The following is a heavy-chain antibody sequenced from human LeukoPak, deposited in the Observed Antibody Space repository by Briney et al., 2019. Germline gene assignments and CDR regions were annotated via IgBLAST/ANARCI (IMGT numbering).Heavy chain of an antibody. D-gene: IGHD3-22*01. J-gene: IGHJ4*02. CDR2: IFSSGST. CDR3: ARHYYDRSDCYSFDY. CDR1: GGSISSSSYY. Sequence: SETLSLTCTVSGGSISSSSYYWSWIRQPPGKGLEWIGYIFSSGSTNYNPSLKSRVTISEDTSVNQFSLKLTSVTAADTAVYYCARHYYDRSDCYSFDYWGQGILVTVSS. V-gene: IGHV4-61*05.